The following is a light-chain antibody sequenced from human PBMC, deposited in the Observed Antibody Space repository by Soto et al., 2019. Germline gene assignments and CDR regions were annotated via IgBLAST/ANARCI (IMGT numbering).Light chain of an antibody. CDR3: QQYDNWST. Sequence: EIVLTQSPGTLSLSPGERATLSCRASQRVSSAYLAWYQQKPGQAPRLLMYGASNRATGTPDRFSGSGSGTDYTLTISRLEPEDVAVYYCQQYDNWSTFGPGTKVDIK. V-gene: IGKV3-20*01. CDR1: QRVSSAY. CDR2: GAS. J-gene: IGKJ3*01.